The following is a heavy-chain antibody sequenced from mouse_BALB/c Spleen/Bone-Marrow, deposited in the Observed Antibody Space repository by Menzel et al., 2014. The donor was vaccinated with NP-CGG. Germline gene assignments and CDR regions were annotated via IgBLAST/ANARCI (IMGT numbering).Heavy chain of an antibody. Sequence: VKLMESGAEFVMPGASVKMSCKASGYTFTDKWMHWVKQRPGQGLEWIGAIDTSDSYINYNQKFKGKASLTVDASSGTAYMHLSSLTSDDSAVYYCARGGHDFSLDYWGQGTSVIVSS. V-gene: IGHV1-69*01. CDR1: GYTFTDKW. CDR3: ARGGHDFSLDY. CDR2: IDTSDSYI. D-gene: IGHD2-4*01. J-gene: IGHJ4*01.